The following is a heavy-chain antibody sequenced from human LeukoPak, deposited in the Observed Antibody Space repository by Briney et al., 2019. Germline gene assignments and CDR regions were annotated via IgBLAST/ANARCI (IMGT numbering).Heavy chain of an antibody. CDR3: AGVVEVPAATGLWFDP. CDR2: IYYSGST. J-gene: IGHJ5*02. V-gene: IGHV4-59*01. CDR1: GGSIRSYY. D-gene: IGHD2-2*01. Sequence: SETLSLTCTVSGGSIRSYYWSWIRQPPGKGLEWIGYIYYSGSTNYNPSLKSRVTISEDTSKNQFSMKLSSVTAADTAVYYCAGVVEVPAATGLWFDPWGQGTLVTVSS.